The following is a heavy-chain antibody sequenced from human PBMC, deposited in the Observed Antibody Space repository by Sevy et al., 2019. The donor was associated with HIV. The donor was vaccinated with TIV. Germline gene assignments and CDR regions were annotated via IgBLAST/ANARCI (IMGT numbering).Heavy chain of an antibody. CDR2: IYPGDSDT. J-gene: IGHJ3*02. V-gene: IGHV5-51*01. D-gene: IGHD3-3*01. Sequence: GESLKISCKGSGYSFTSYWIGWVRQTPGKGLEWMGIIYPGDSDTRYSPSFQGQVTISADKSISTAYLQWSSLKASDTAMYYCARPRITIFGSGAFDIWGQGTMVTVSS. CDR3: ARPRITIFGSGAFDI. CDR1: GYSFTSYW.